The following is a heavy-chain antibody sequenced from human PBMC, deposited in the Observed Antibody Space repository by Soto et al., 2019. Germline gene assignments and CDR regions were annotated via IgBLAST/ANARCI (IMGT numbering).Heavy chain of an antibody. V-gene: IGHV1-8*01. CDR1: GYTFTSYD. Sequence: GASVKVSCKASGYTFTSYDINWVRQATGQGLEWMGWLKPNGGDTGYAQNFQGRVTLTRNTSTATAYMELNSLRAEDTAVYYCARGHYGSPPGYFDYWGQGTLVTVSS. CDR2: LKPNGGDT. CDR3: ARGHYGSPPGYFDY. D-gene: IGHD3-10*01. J-gene: IGHJ4*02.